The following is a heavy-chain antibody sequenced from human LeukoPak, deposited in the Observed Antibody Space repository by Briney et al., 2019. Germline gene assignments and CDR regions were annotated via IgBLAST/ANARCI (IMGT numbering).Heavy chain of an antibody. V-gene: IGHV3-23*01. CDR3: AKESAYCGSDCRSLSDY. CDR1: GFTFSNKA. Sequence: GGSLRLSCAASGFTFSNKAMSWVRQAPGKGLEWVSTISASAGSTYYADSVRGRFTISRDDSKNTLYLQMNSLRAEDTAVYYCAKESAYCGSDCRSLSDYWGQGTLVTVSS. D-gene: IGHD2-21*02. J-gene: IGHJ4*02. CDR2: ISASAGST.